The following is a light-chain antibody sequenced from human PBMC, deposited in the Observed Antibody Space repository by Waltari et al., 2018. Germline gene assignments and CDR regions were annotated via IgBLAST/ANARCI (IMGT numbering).Light chain of an antibody. CDR1: SIGSNS. V-gene: IGLV3-21*04. J-gene: IGLJ2*01. Sequence: SYVVTQSPSVSVAPGETARLTCGGYSIGSNSVHWYQQRPGQAPVLVIYYDSDRPSGIPERFSGSNSGNTATLTISWVEAEDEADYYCLVWHSTIDHQGVFGGGTKLTVL. CDR2: YDS. CDR3: LVWHSTIDHQGV.